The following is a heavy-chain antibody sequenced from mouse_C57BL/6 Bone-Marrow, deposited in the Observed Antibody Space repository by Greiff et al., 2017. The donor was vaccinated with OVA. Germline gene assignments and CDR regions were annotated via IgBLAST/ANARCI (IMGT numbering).Heavy chain of an antibody. CDR1: GYTFTNYW. V-gene: IGHV1-63*01. Sequence: QVQLQQSGAELVRPGTSVKMSCKASGYTFTNYWIGWAKQRPGHGLEWIGDIYPGGGYTNYNEKFKGKATLTADKSSSTAYMQFSNLTSEDAAIYYCARVANWDVFAYWGQGTLVTVSA. J-gene: IGHJ3*01. CDR2: IYPGGGYT. CDR3: ARVANWDVFAY. D-gene: IGHD4-1*01.